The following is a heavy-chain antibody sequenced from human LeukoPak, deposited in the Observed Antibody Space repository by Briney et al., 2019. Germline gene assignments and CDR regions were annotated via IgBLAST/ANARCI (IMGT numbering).Heavy chain of an antibody. D-gene: IGHD2-2*01. CDR1: GGSFSGYY. J-gene: IGHJ4*02. V-gene: IGHV4-34*01. CDR2: INHSGST. Sequence: LETLSLTCAVYGGSFSGYYWSWIRQPPGKGLEWIGEINHSGSTNYNPSLKSRVTISVDTSKNQFSLKLSSVTAADTAVYYCARAGGVVPGNNYYFDYWGQGTLVTVSS. CDR3: ARAGGVVPGNNYYFDY.